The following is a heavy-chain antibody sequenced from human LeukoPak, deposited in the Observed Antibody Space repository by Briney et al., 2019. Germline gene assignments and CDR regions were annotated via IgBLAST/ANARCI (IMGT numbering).Heavy chain of an antibody. J-gene: IGHJ4*02. CDR3: ARGAVSPDCNGGSCYTFDY. CDR2: MNPDSGNA. V-gene: IGHV1-8*01. Sequence: ASVKVSCKASGYKFTSDINWMRQAPGQGLAWMGWMNPDSGNAEYAQKFQGRVTMTRDNSISTAYMELRSLRSEDTAVYYCARGAVSPDCNGGSCYTFDYLGQGTLVTVSS. D-gene: IGHD2-15*01. CDR1: GYKFTSD.